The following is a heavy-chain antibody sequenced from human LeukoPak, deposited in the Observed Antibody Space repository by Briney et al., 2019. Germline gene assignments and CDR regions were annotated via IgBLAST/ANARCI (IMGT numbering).Heavy chain of an antibody. CDR2: IRGSGGST. Sequence: PGGCLSLSCAASGFTFSSYAMSWVRLAPGKGLEWVSAIRGSGGSTYYADSVKGRFTISRDNSKNTLYLQMNSLRAEDTAVYYCAKGIAAAGHNWFDPWGQGTLVTVS. CDR1: GFTFSSYA. D-gene: IGHD6-13*01. J-gene: IGHJ5*02. V-gene: IGHV3-23*01. CDR3: AKGIAAAGHNWFDP.